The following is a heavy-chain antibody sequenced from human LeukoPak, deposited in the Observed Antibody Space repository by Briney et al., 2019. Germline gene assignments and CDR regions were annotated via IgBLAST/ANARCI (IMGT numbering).Heavy chain of an antibody. CDR3: TTGLVVTATVYYYYGMDV. CDR1: GFTFSNAW. J-gene: IGHJ6*02. Sequence: GGSLRLSCAASGFTFSNAWMSWVRQAPGKGLEWVGRIKSKTDGGTTDYAAPVKGRFTISRDDSKNTLYLQMNSLKTEDTAVYYCTTGLVVTATVYYYYGMDVWGQGTTVTVSS. V-gene: IGHV3-15*01. CDR2: IKSKTDGGTT. D-gene: IGHD2-21*02.